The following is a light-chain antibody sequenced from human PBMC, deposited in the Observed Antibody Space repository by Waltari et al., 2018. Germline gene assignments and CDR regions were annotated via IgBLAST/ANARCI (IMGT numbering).Light chain of an antibody. CDR1: QSVGNY. J-gene: IGKJ4*01. CDR2: DAS. V-gene: IGKV3-11*01. CDR3: QQRSNWSPALT. Sequence: EIVLTQSPATLSLSPGERATLSCRASQSVGNYLAWYHQKPGQAPRLLIYDASNRATGIPARFSGSGSGTDFTLTISSLEPEDFAVYYCQQRSNWSPALTFGGGTKVEIK.